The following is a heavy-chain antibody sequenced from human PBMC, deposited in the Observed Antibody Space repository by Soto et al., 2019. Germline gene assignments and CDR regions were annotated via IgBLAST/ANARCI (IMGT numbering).Heavy chain of an antibody. CDR2: IGTAGDT. V-gene: IGHV3-13*01. CDR1: GFTFSSYD. J-gene: IGHJ3*02. D-gene: IGHD3-16*02. Sequence: GGSLRLSCAASGFTFSSYDMHWVRQATGKGLEWVSAIGTAGDTYYPGSVKGRFTISRENAKNSLYLQMNSLRAGDTAVYYCARGQGDYIWGSYPNRAFDIWGQGTMVTVSS. CDR3: ARGQGDYIWGSYPNRAFDI.